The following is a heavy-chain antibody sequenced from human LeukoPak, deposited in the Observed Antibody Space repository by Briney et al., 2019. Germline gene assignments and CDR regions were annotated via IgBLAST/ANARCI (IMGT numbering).Heavy chain of an antibody. V-gene: IGHV1-18*01. J-gene: IGHJ6*03. CDR3: ARGIDSSGRNYYYYYMDV. D-gene: IGHD6-19*01. CDR2: ISAYNGNT. Sequence: ASVKVSCKASAYPFTSYGISWVRQAPGQGLEWMGWISAYNGNTNYAQKLQGRVTMTTDTSTSTAYMELRSLRSDDTAVYYCARGIDSSGRNYYYYYMDVWGKGTTVTVSS. CDR1: AYPFTSYG.